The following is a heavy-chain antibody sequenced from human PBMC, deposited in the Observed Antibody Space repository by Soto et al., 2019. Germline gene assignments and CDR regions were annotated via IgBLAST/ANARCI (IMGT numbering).Heavy chain of an antibody. J-gene: IGHJ3*02. CDR3: AHLIEGRGNYYDSSGYPAAFDI. Sequence: PGGSLRLSCAASGFTFSSYAMSWVRQAPGKGLEWVSAISGSGGSTYYADSVKGRFTISRDNSKNTLYLQMNSLRAEDTAVYYCAHLIEGRGNYYDSSGYPAAFDIWGQGTMVTVSS. D-gene: IGHD3-22*01. V-gene: IGHV3-23*01. CDR2: ISGSGGST. CDR1: GFTFSSYA.